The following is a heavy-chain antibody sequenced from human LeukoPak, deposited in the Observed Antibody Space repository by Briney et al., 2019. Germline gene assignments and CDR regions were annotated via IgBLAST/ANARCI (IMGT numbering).Heavy chain of an antibody. CDR2: IYHSGST. J-gene: IGHJ4*02. CDR3: TAMIRGVISEFGY. CDR1: GGSISSSNW. V-gene: IGHV4-4*02. Sequence: SGTLSLTCAVSGGSISSSNWWSWVRQPPGKGLEWIGEIYHSGSTNYNPSLKSRVTTSVGKSKNQFSLKLSSVTAADTAVYYCTAMIRGVISEFGYWGQGTLVTVSS. D-gene: IGHD3-10*01.